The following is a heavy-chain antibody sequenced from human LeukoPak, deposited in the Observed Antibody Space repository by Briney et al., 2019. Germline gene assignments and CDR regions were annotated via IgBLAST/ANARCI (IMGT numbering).Heavy chain of an antibody. Sequence: SETLSLTCTVSGGSISSYYWSWIRQPPGKGLEWIGYIYYSGSTNYNPSLKSRVTISVDTSKTQFSLKLSSVTAADTAVYYCARGYSYGFDWFDPWGQGTLVTVSS. D-gene: IGHD5-18*01. CDR1: GGSISSYY. J-gene: IGHJ5*02. V-gene: IGHV4-59*01. CDR3: ARGYSYGFDWFDP. CDR2: IYYSGST.